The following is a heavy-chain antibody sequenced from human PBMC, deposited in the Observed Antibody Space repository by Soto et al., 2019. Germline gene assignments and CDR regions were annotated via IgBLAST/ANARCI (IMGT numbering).Heavy chain of an antibody. Sequence: QVQLQQSGPGLVKPSQTLSLTCASSGDIVFSNTATWNWIRQSPSRGLEWLGRTYYRSQWHNDYAESVKSRITINPDTSKNQFSLQLNSVTPEDTAVYYCARERGFLSEALDIWGRGTMVTVSS. V-gene: IGHV6-1*01. CDR1: GDIVFSNTAT. D-gene: IGHD3-10*01. J-gene: IGHJ3*02. CDR3: ARERGFLSEALDI. CDR2: TYYRSQWHN.